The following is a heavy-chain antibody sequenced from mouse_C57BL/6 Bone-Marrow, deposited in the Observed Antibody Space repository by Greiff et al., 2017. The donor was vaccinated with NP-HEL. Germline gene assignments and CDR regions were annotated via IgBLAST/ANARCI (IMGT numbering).Heavy chain of an antibody. CDR3: TRTHRGNYYGSSPAWFAY. CDR1: GYTFTDYE. V-gene: IGHV1-15*01. CDR2: IDPETGGT. D-gene: IGHD1-1*01. Sequence: VQLQESGAELVRPGASVTLSCKASGYTFTDYEMHWVKQTPVHGLEWIGAIDPETGGTAYNQKFKGKAILTADKSSSTAYMELRSLTSEDSAVYYCTRTHRGNYYGSSPAWFAYWGQGTLVTVSA. J-gene: IGHJ3*01.